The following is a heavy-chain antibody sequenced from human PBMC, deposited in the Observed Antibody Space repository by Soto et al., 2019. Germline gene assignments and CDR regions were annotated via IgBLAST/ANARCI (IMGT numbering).Heavy chain of an antibody. V-gene: IGHV3-33*05. D-gene: IGHD3-3*01. CDR3: AGGGDFWSSLMDV. CDR1: AFTFSSYG. CDR2: ISYDGSNK. J-gene: IGHJ6*01. Sequence: VGSLSLSCAASAFTFSSYGMNWFRQAPGKGLEWVAVISYDGSNKYYADSVKGRFTISRDNSKNTLFLQMNSLRAEDTAVYYWAGGGDFWSSLMDVCGQGTTVTVSS.